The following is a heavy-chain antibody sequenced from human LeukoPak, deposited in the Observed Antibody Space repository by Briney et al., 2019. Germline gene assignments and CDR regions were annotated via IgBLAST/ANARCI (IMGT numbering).Heavy chain of an antibody. Sequence: GASVKVSCKASGYTFTSYDINWVRQATGQGLEWMGWMNPNSGNTGYAQKFQGRVTMTTDTSTSTAYMELRSLRSDDTAVYYCARSADWPDYFDYWGQGTLVTVSS. CDR2: MNPNSGNT. CDR3: ARSADWPDYFDY. V-gene: IGHV1-8*02. D-gene: IGHD3-9*01. J-gene: IGHJ4*02. CDR1: GYTFTSYD.